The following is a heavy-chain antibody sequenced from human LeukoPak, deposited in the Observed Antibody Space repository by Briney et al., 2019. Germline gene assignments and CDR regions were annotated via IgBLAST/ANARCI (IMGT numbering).Heavy chain of an antibody. D-gene: IGHD4-17*01. V-gene: IGHV1-24*01. CDR1: GYSLTALA. CDR2: FDPDDGAR. Sequence: ASVKVSCKVSGYSLTALAIHWVRQAPGKGLEWMGRFDPDDGARIYSQRFQDRFLMTEDPPSDTAYMELSGLRSEDTAVYFCASDRTMTTVTSGQSWDDPWGQGTLVTVSS. J-gene: IGHJ5*02. CDR3: ASDRTMTTVTSGQSWDDP.